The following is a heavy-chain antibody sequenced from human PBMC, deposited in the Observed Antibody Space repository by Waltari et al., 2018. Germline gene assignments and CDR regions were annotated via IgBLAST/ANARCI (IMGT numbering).Heavy chain of an antibody. D-gene: IGHD1-26*01. CDR1: GYTLTELS. V-gene: IGHV1-24*01. Sequence: QVQLVQSGAEVKKPGASVKVSCKVSGYTLTELSMHWVRQAPGKGLGWMGGFVPEDGRSIDAKKFQGRVTMTEETPTGTAYLVLSSLRSEDTAVYCWATVTGAGAVGRVGATISFDYWGQGTLVTVSS. CDR2: FVPEDGRS. CDR3: ATVTGAGAVGRVGATISFDY. J-gene: IGHJ4*02.